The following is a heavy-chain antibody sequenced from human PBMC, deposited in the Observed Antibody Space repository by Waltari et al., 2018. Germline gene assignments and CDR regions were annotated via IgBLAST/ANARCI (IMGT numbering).Heavy chain of an antibody. CDR2: IYYSGST. D-gene: IGHD4-4*01. CDR3: ARHPYDYKSAFDI. V-gene: IGHV4-59*08. Sequence: QVQLQESGPGLVKPSETLSLTCTVSGGSISSHYWSWIRQPPGKGLEWIGYIYYSGSTNSNPSRKSRVTISVDTSKNQFSLKLSSVTAADTAVYYCARHPYDYKSAFDIWGQGTMVTVSS. J-gene: IGHJ3*02. CDR1: GGSISSHY.